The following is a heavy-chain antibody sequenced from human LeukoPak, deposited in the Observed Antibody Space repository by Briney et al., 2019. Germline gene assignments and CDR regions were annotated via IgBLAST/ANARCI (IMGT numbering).Heavy chain of an antibody. CDR1: GFTVSSNY. CDR2: IYSGGST. CDR3: AKDNGMGTYRAFDI. V-gene: IGHV3-53*01. Sequence: TGGSLRLSCAASGFTVSSNYMGWVRQAPGKGLEWVSVIYSGGSTYYADSVKGRFTISRDNSKNTLYLQMNSLRAEDTAVYYCAKDNGMGTYRAFDIWGQGTMVTVSS. J-gene: IGHJ3*02. D-gene: IGHD3-16*02.